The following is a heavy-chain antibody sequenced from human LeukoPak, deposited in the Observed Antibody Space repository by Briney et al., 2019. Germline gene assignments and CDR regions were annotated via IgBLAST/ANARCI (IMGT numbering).Heavy chain of an antibody. J-gene: IGHJ6*02. CDR1: GGSISSGGYY. CDR3: AREMYYDILTGSTGYGMDV. Sequence: SQTLSLTCTVSGGSISSGGYYWSWIRQHPGKGLEWIGYIYYSGSTYYNPSLKSRVTISVDTSKNQFSLKLSSVTAADTAVYYCAREMYYDILTGSTGYGMDVWGQGTTVTVSS. V-gene: IGHV4-31*03. CDR2: IYYSGST. D-gene: IGHD3-9*01.